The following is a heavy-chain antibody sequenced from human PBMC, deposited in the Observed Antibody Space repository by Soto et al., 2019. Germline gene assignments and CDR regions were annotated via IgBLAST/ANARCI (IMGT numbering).Heavy chain of an antibody. CDR1: GFPFSSYA. D-gene: IGHD2-15*01. CDR3: AKLYCSGGSCYGFFDY. J-gene: IGHJ4*02. CDR2: ISGSGGST. Sequence: GGSLRLSCAASGFPFSSYAMSWVRQAPGKGLEWVSAISGSGGSTYYADSVKGRFTISRDNSKNTLYLQMNSLRAEDTAVYYCAKLYCSGGSCYGFFDYWGQGTLVTVSS. V-gene: IGHV3-23*01.